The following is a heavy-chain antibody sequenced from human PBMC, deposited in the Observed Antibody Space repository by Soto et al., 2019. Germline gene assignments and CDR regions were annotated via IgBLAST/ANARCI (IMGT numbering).Heavy chain of an antibody. J-gene: IGHJ6*02. CDR3: AREQPPALYFGMDV. CDR2: IYSNGNT. D-gene: IGHD2-15*01. Sequence: EVQLVESGGGLVQPGGSLRLSCAAYGLTVSSNYMSWARQTPGKGLEWVSVIYSNGNTYYADSVKGRFTISRDNSKNTVSLQMNSLRAEDTAVYYCAREQPPALYFGMDVWGQGTTVIVSS. V-gene: IGHV3-66*01. CDR1: GLTVSSNY.